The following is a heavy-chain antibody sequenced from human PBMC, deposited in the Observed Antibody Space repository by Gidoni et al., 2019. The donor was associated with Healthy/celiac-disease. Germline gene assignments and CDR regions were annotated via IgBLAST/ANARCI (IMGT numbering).Heavy chain of an antibody. CDR3: ARDSYYYDSSGFPSRAFDI. Sequence: QVQLQESGPGLVKPSETLSLPCTVSGGSISSYYWSWIRQPPGKGLEWIGYIYYSGSTNYNPALKSRVTISVDTSKNQFSLKLSSVTAADTAVYYCARDSYYYDSSGFPSRAFDIWGQGTMVTVSS. V-gene: IGHV4-59*01. CDR1: GGSISSYY. CDR2: IYYSGST. J-gene: IGHJ3*02. D-gene: IGHD3-22*01.